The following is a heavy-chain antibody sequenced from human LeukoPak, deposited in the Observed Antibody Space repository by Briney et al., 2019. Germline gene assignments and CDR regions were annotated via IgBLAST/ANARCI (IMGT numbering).Heavy chain of an antibody. CDR3: AKDDAWGRYKD. CDR2: IKQDGSDK. Sequence: GGSLRLSCAASGFTFSNYWMNWVRQAPGKGLEWVANIKQDGSDKHYVDSVKGRFTISRDNSKNTVSLQMNSLRGDDTAVYYCAKDDAWGRYKDWGQGTLVTVSS. J-gene: IGHJ1*01. CDR1: GFTFSNYW. D-gene: IGHD3-16*01. V-gene: IGHV3-7*03.